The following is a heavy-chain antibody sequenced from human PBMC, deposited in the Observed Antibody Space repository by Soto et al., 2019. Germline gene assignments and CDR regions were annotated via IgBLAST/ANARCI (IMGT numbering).Heavy chain of an antibody. CDR1: GGSISSYY. CDR3: ASLGYSAYHPDRDYYYYGMDV. D-gene: IGHD5-12*01. J-gene: IGHJ6*02. Sequence: PSDTLSLTCTVSGGSISSYYWSWIRQPPGKGLEWIGYIYYSGSTNYNPSLKSRVTISVDTSKNQFSLKLSSVTAADTAVYYCASLGYSAYHPDRDYYYYGMDVWCEGTTVT. CDR2: IYYSGST. V-gene: IGHV4-59*01.